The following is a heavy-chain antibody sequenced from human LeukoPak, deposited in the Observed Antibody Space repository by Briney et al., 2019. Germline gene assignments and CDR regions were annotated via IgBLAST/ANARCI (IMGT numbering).Heavy chain of an antibody. CDR1: GYTFIGYH. CDR3: ARVPCGGDCYFDY. Sequence: ASVKISCKASGYTFIGYHMYWVRQAPGQGLEWMGRINPSGGGTRYAQKFQGRVTLTRDMSTSTVYMELSSLTSDDTAVYYCARVPCGGDCYFDYWGQGTLVTVSS. CDR2: INPSGGGT. D-gene: IGHD2-21*02. J-gene: IGHJ4*02. V-gene: IGHV1-46*01.